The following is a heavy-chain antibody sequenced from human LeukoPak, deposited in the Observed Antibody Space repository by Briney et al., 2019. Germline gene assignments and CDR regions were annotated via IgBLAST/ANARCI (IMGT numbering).Heavy chain of an antibody. CDR2: ISYDESRR. J-gene: IGHJ4*02. Sequence: PGRSLRLSCAASGFIFSSYGMHWVRQAPGKGLEWVAVISYDESRRYYADSVKGRFTISRDNSKNTLYLQMNSLRAEDTAVYYCANYYDGSGVPGYWGQGTLVTVSS. CDR3: ANYYDGSGVPGY. V-gene: IGHV3-30*18. D-gene: IGHD3-22*01. CDR1: GFIFSSYG.